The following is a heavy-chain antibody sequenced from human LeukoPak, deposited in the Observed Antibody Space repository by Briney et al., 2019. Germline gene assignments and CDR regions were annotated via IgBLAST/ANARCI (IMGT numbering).Heavy chain of an antibody. V-gene: IGHV3-48*01. J-gene: IGHJ4*02. CDR3: ARGTAMAPYDY. CDR1: GFSFSSYT. Sequence: AGGSLRLSCAASGFSFSSYTMNWVRQAPGKGLEWVSYISSSGGTVYYADSVKGRFTISRDSAKNSLSLQMNSLRAEDTAVYYCARGTAMAPYDYWGQGTLVTVSS. CDR2: ISSSGGTV. D-gene: IGHD5-18*01.